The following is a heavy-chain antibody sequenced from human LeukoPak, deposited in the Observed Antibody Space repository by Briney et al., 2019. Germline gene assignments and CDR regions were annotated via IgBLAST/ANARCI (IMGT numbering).Heavy chain of an antibody. Sequence: GGSLRLSCAASGFTFSSYEMNWVRQAPGKGLEWVGRIKRKTDGGTTDYAAPVKGRFTISRDDSNNTLYLQMNSLKTEDTAVYYCTTLRRLYWGQGTLVTVSS. CDR1: GFTFSSYE. CDR3: TTLRRLY. CDR2: IKRKTDGGTT. D-gene: IGHD4-17*01. J-gene: IGHJ4*02. V-gene: IGHV3-15*01.